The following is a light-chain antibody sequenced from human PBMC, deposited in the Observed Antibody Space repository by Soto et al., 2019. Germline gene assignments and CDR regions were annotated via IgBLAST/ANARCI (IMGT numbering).Light chain of an antibody. Sequence: EIVLTQSPGTLSLSAGERATLSCRASQSVSSSYLAWYQQKPGQAPRLLISDSSNRATGIPARLSGSGSGTDFTLTISSLEPEDFAVYYCQQRTHWPPAVTFGQGTRLEIK. V-gene: IGKV3D-20*02. CDR2: DSS. CDR3: QQRTHWPPAVT. J-gene: IGKJ5*01. CDR1: QSVSSSY.